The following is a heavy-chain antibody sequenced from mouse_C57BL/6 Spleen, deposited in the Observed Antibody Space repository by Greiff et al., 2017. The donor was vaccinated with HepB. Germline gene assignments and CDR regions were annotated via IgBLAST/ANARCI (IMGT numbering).Heavy chain of an antibody. Sequence: EVKLVESGGGLVKPGGSLKLSCAASGFTFSSYAMSWVRQTPEKRLEWVATISDGGSYTYYPDNVKGRFTISRDNAKNNLYLQMSHLKSEDTAMYYCARENYGSSAWFAYWGQGTLVTVSA. CDR3: ARENYGSSAWFAY. J-gene: IGHJ3*01. D-gene: IGHD1-1*01. CDR1: GFTFSSYA. CDR2: ISDGGSYT. V-gene: IGHV5-4*01.